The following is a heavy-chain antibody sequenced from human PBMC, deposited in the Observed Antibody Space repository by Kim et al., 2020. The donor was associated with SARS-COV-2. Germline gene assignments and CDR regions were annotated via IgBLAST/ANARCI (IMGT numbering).Heavy chain of an antibody. J-gene: IGHJ4*02. D-gene: IGHD2-15*01. CDR2: IYYSGST. CDR3: ARSYCSGGSCYPFYFDY. Sequence: SETLSLTCTVSGGSISSYYWSWIRQPPGKGLEWIGYIYYSGSTNYNPSLKSRVTISVDTSKNQFSLKLSSVTAADTAVYYCARSYCSGGSCYPFYFDYWGQGTLVTVSS. CDR1: GGSISSYY. V-gene: IGHV4-59*01.